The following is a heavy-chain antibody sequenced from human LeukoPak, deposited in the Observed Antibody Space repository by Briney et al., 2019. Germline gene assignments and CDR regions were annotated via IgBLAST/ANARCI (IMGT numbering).Heavy chain of an antibody. D-gene: IGHD6-19*01. J-gene: IGHJ4*02. CDR3: ARAERSSGWSRRYYFDY. V-gene: IGHV6-1*01. Sequence: SQTLSLTCAISGDSVSSNSAAWNWIRQSPSRGLEWLGRTYYRSKWYNDYAVSVESRITINPDTSKNQFSLQLNSVTPEDTAVYYCARAERSSGWSRRYYFDYWGQGTLVTVSS. CDR1: GDSVSSNSAA. CDR2: TYYRSKWYN.